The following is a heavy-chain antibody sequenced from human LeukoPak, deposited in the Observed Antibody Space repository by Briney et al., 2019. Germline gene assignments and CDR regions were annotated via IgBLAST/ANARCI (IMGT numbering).Heavy chain of an antibody. Sequence: PSETLSLTCTVSGGSISSYYWSWIRQPPGKGLEWIGYIYYTGNTNYNPSLKSRVTISVDTSKNQFSLKLSSVTAADTAVYYCAGSGYYSRFDYWGQGTLVTVSS. CDR2: IYYTGNT. CDR1: GGSISSYY. D-gene: IGHD3-3*01. CDR3: AGSGYYSRFDY. V-gene: IGHV4-59*12. J-gene: IGHJ4*02.